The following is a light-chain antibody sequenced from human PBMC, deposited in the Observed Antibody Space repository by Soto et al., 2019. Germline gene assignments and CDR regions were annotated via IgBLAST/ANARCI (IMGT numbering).Light chain of an antibody. Sequence: QSVLTQSPSASASLGASVKLTCTLSSGHSSYAIAWHQQQPEKGPRYLMKLNSDDSHSKGDGIPDRFSGSSSGAERYLTISSLQSEDEADYYCQTWGTGGVVFGGGTKLTVL. CDR1: SGHSSYA. CDR2: LNSDDSH. CDR3: QTWGTGGVV. J-gene: IGLJ2*01. V-gene: IGLV4-69*01.